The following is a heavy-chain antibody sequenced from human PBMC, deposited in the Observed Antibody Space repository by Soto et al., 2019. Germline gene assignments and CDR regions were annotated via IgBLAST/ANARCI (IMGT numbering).Heavy chain of an antibody. J-gene: IGHJ6*02. Sequence: ASVKVSCKASGYTFTSYGISWVRQAPGQGLEWMGWISAYNGNTNYAQKLQGRGTMTTDTSTSTAYMELRSLRSDDTAVYYCARDRPIIVVPAGHYYYYGMDVWGQGTTVTVSS. D-gene: IGHD2-2*01. V-gene: IGHV1-18*04. CDR3: ARDRPIIVVPAGHYYYYGMDV. CDR2: ISAYNGNT. CDR1: GYTFTSYG.